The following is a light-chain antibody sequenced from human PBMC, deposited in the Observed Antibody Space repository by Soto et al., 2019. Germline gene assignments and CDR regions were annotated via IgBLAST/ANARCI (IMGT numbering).Light chain of an antibody. CDR2: AAS. V-gene: IGKV3-15*01. CDR1: QSVISTY. Sequence: EIVLTQSPGTLSLSPGERSTLSCRASQSVISTYLALYQQKPGQAPRLLIYAASTRATGIPARFSGSGSGTEFTLTISSLQSEDFAVYYCQQYNIWPQTFGQGTKVDIK. J-gene: IGKJ1*01. CDR3: QQYNIWPQT.